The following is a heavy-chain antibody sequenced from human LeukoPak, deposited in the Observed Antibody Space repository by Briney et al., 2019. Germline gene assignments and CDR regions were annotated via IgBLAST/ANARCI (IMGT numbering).Heavy chain of an antibody. D-gene: IGHD3-3*01. Sequence: SETLSLTCTVSGGSISSGGYYWSWIRQPPGKGPEWIGYIYHSGTTYYNPSLKSRVTISVDRSKNQFSLKLTSVTAADTAVYYCARVPITIFGVVRSFDYWGQGTLVTVSS. V-gene: IGHV4-30-2*01. CDR2: IYHSGTT. CDR3: ARVPITIFGVVRSFDY. J-gene: IGHJ4*02. CDR1: GGSISSGGYY.